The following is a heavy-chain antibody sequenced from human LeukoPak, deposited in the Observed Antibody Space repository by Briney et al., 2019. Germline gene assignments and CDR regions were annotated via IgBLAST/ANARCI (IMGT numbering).Heavy chain of an antibody. D-gene: IGHD4/OR15-4a*01. Sequence: ASVTVSCTASGYTFTDYYMHWVRQAPGQGLEWMGWIVPNSGGTNYAQKFQGRVNMTRDTSINTAYMELSRLTSDDTAVYYCAVVMVVTTTPSFDHWGQGTLVTVSS. J-gene: IGHJ4*02. CDR3: AVVMVVTTTPSFDH. CDR1: GYTFTDYY. CDR2: IVPNSGGT. V-gene: IGHV1-2*02.